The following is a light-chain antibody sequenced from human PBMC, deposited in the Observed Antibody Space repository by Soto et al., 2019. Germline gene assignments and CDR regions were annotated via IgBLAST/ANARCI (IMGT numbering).Light chain of an antibody. CDR2: DAS. J-gene: IGKJ1*01. CDR3: QQYTDWPTT. Sequence: EIVMTQSPATLSVSPGERATLSCRARPSVRTTVAWYQQSPGHAPRLLLYDASTRATGVPARFSGGGSGTDFTLTVTSLQSEDFGIYYCQQYTDWPTTVGQGTKVDIK. CDR1: PSVRTT. V-gene: IGKV3-15*01.